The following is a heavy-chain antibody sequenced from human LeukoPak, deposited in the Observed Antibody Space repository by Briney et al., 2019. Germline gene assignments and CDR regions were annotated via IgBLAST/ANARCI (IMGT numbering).Heavy chain of an antibody. CDR1: GESFSGYY. J-gene: IGHJ4*02. CDR2: INHSGST. Sequence: SETLSLTCAVYGESFSGYYWSWIRQPPGKGLEWIGEINHSGSTNYNPSLKSRVTISVDTSRNQFSLKVSSVSAADTAVYYCARDLWAVRSDSWGQGTLVTVSS. CDR3: ARDLWAVRSDS. V-gene: IGHV4-34*01. D-gene: IGHD6-6*01.